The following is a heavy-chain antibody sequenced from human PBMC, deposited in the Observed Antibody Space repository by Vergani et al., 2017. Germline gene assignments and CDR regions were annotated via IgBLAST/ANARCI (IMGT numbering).Heavy chain of an antibody. CDR2: ISPGASTV. Sequence: LEESGGGSVKPGGSLRLSCAASGFKLSDHYMSWIRQAPGKGLEWVSHISPGASTVSYTDSVTGRFTVSRDNDNNSLTLHMTTLRVEETAVYYCAKNASISTTRHYYAMDVWGKGTTLTFSS. J-gene: IGHJ6*04. CDR3: AKNASISTTRHYYAMDV. D-gene: IGHD3-22*01. V-gene: IGHV3-11*04. CDR1: GFKLSDHY.